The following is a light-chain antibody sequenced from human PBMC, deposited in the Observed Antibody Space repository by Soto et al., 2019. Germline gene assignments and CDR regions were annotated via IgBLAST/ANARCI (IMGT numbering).Light chain of an antibody. CDR2: GVS. Sequence: EFVLTQSPGTLSLAPWERDTLSRSASQTVRNNYLAWYQQKPGQAPRLLIWGVSNRATGIPDRFSGSGSGTDFTLTISRLEPEDFVVFYCYQYGSTPPTFGQGTKVDIK. V-gene: IGKV3-20*01. J-gene: IGKJ1*01. CDR1: QTVRNNY. CDR3: YQYGSTPPT.